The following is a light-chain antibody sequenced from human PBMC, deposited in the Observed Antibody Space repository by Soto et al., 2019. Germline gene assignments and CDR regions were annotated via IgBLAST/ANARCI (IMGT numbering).Light chain of an antibody. CDR1: SSDVGLYSY. V-gene: IGLV2-14*03. CDR2: DVS. J-gene: IGLJ1*01. CDR3: NSYTSSGTYV. Sequence: SVLTQPASVSGSPGQSITISCTGTSSDVGLYSYVSWYRHLPGKAPELIIYDVSNRPSGVSNRFSGSKSANTASLTISGLQAEDEADYYCNSYTSSGTYVFGTGTKVTVL.